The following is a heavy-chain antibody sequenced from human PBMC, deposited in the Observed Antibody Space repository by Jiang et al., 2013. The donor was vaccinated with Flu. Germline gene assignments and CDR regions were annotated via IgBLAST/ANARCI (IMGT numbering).Heavy chain of an antibody. J-gene: IGHJ4*02. Sequence: FSSYAISWVRQAPGQGLEWMGRIIPILGIANYAQKFQGRVTITADKSTSTAYMELSSLRSEDTAVYYCAREWLGVYYFDYWGQGTLVTVSS. CDR3: AREWLGVYYFDY. CDR1: FSSYA. D-gene: IGHD3-16*01. V-gene: IGHV1-69*04. CDR2: IIPILGIA.